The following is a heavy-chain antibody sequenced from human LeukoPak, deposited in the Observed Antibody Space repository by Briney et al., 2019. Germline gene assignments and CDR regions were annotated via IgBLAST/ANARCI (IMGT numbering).Heavy chain of an antibody. Sequence: GGSLRLSCAASGFSFSGSSIFWVRQASGRGLEWLDRIRSKANSYATTYAASVKGRFTISRDDSNNTAYLQMNSLKSEDTAVYYCTAVAAAAFDIWGQGTTVTVSS. CDR3: TAVAAAAFDI. V-gene: IGHV3-73*01. CDR1: GFSFSGSS. CDR2: IRSKANSYAT. J-gene: IGHJ3*02. D-gene: IGHD6-13*01.